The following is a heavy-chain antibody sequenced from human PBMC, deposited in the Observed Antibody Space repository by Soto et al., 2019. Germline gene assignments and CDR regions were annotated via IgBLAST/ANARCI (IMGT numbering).Heavy chain of an antibody. CDR3: AKDQAWGSASARYGMDV. CDR2: ISDSGST. D-gene: IGHD3-10*01. CDR1: GFTFSNHA. Sequence: PGGSLRLSCAASGFTFSNHAMNWVRQAPGKGLEWVSTISDSGSTYYADSVKGRFTISRDNSKNTLYLQMNSLRAEDTAVYYCAKDQAWGSASARYGMDVWGQGTTVTVSS. V-gene: IGHV3-23*01. J-gene: IGHJ6*02.